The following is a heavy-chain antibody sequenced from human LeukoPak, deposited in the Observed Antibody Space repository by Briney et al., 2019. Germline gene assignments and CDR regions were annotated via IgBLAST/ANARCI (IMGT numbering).Heavy chain of an antibody. Sequence: GGSLRLSCAASGFTFDDYGMSWVRQAPGKGLEWVSGINWNGGSTGYADSVKGRFTISRDNAKNTLYLQMNSLRAEDTAVYYCAREAGAVAGTGDWFDPWGQGTLVTVSS. CDR2: INWNGGST. CDR1: GFTFDDYG. D-gene: IGHD6-19*01. J-gene: IGHJ5*02. CDR3: AREAGAVAGTGDWFDP. V-gene: IGHV3-20*04.